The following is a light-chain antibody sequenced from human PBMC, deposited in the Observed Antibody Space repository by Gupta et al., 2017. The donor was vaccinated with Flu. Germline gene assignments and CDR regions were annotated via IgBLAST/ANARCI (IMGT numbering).Light chain of an antibody. CDR1: SSDVGGYNY. CDR3: SSFAGSNNYV. V-gene: IGLV2-8*01. CDR2: EVS. Sequence: QSALTQPPSASWSPGQSVTISCTGTSSDVGGYNYVSWYQQHPGNAPKVLIYEVSKRPSGVPDRFSGSKSGNTASLTVSGLQAEDEADYYCSSFAGSNNYVFGTGTKVTVL. J-gene: IGLJ1*01.